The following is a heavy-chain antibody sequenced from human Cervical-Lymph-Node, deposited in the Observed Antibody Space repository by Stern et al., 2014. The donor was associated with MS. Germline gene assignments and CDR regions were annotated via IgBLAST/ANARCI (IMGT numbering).Heavy chain of an antibody. V-gene: IGHV3-30*18. J-gene: IGHJ6*02. CDR3: AKDRLFSYYYYYGMDV. CDR1: GFTFSSYG. D-gene: IGHD2-21*02. Sequence: VQLVESGGGVVQPGRSLRLSCAASGFTFSSYGMHWVRQAPGKGLEWVAVISYEGSNKYYADSVKGRFTISRDNSKNTLYLQMNSLRAEDTAVYYCAKDRLFSYYYYYGMDVWGQGTTVTVSS. CDR2: ISYEGSNK.